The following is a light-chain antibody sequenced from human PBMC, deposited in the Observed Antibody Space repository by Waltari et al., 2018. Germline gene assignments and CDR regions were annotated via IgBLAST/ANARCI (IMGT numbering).Light chain of an antibody. CDR3: SSYISSDTLEL. J-gene: IGLJ2*01. V-gene: IGLV2-14*03. CDR1: SSDIGNYNY. Sequence: HSALTQPASVSGSPGQSITISCTGTSSDIGNYNYVSWYQQHPGKAPKLMIFDVSNRPSGVSVRFAGSKSGNTASLTISGLQAEDEADYYCSSYISSDTLELFGGGTSLTVL. CDR2: DVS.